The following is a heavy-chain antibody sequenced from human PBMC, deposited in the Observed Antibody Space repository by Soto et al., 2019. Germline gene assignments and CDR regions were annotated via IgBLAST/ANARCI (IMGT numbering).Heavy chain of an antibody. V-gene: IGHV3-23*01. CDR1: GFTFSNYA. D-gene: IGHD3-10*01. CDR3: AYTSGAYFGSQQN. J-gene: IGHJ4*02. CDR2: ISGNGRRT. Sequence: EVQLLESGGGLVQPGGSLRLSCTASGFTFSNYAMSWVRQAPGKGLEWVSGISGNGRRTYYADSVKGRLTVSRDNSRNTLYLQINSLRTEDTAVYYCAYTSGAYFGSQQNWGQGTLVTVSS.